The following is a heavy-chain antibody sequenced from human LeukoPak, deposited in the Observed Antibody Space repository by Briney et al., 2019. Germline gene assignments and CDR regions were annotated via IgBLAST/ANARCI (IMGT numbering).Heavy chain of an antibody. D-gene: IGHD6-19*01. CDR2: TVSRGTT. CDR1: GFIFSSSA. V-gene: IGHV3-23*01. CDR3: AKCSTSAYTTGWCNWIDP. J-gene: IGHJ5*02. Sequence: PGGSLRLSCSVSGFIFSSSAIHWVRQAPGKGLEWVSSTVSRGTTQYADSVKGRFTVSRDTSKNTLYLQMNSLRADDTAVYYCAKCSTSAYTTGWCNWIDPWGQGTLVTVSS.